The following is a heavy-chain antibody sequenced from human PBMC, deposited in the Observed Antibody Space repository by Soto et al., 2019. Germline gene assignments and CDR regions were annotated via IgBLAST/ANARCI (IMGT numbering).Heavy chain of an antibody. Sequence: GSLRLSFAASGFTFSSYSMNWVRQAPGKGLEWVSYISSSSSTIYYADSVKGRFTISRDNAKNSLYLQMNSLRAEDTAVYYCATDIRYYYYYMDVWGKGTTVTVSS. CDR1: GFTFSSYS. D-gene: IGHD3-3*02. CDR3: ATDIRYYYYYMDV. V-gene: IGHV3-48*01. J-gene: IGHJ6*03. CDR2: ISSSSSTI.